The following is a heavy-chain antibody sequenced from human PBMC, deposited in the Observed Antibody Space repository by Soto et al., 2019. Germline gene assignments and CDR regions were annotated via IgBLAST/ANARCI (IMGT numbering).Heavy chain of an antibody. CDR3: AKVPYYYGSGSYFPFDY. Sequence: PXGSLRLSCAASGFTFSSYAMSWVRQAPGKGLEWVSAISGSGGSTYYADSVKGRFTISRDNSKNTLYLQMNSLRAEDTAVYYCAKVPYYYGSGSYFPFDYWGQGTLVTVSS. V-gene: IGHV3-23*01. CDR1: GFTFSSYA. CDR2: ISGSGGST. J-gene: IGHJ4*02. D-gene: IGHD3-10*01.